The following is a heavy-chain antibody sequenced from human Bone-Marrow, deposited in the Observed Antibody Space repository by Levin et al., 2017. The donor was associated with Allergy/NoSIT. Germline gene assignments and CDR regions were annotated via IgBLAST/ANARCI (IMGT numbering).Heavy chain of an antibody. Sequence: GESLKISCAASGFTFSSYGMHWVRQAPGKGLEWVAVIWYDGSNEYYEDSVKGRFTISRDNSKNTVFLQMNSLTAEDTAVYYCARFSGPIIGESWFDPWGQGTLVTVSS. CDR2: IWYDGSNE. CDR3: ARFSGPIIGESWFDP. D-gene: IGHD3-10*01. J-gene: IGHJ5*02. V-gene: IGHV3-33*01. CDR1: GFTFSSYG.